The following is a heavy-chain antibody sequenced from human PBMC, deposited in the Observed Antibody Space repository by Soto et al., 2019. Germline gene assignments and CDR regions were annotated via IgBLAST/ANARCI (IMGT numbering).Heavy chain of an antibody. V-gene: IGHV3-30*18. J-gene: IGHJ4*02. D-gene: IGHD6-13*01. Sequence: GGSLRLSCAASGFTFSSYGMHWVRQAPGKGLEWVAVISYDGSNKYYADSVKGRFTISRDNSKNTLYLQMNSLRAEDTAVYYCAKDQLGWLLLRDRAAAGTALDYWGQGTLVTVSS. CDR3: AKDQLGWLLLRDRAAAGTALDY. CDR2: ISYDGSNK. CDR1: GFTFSSYG.